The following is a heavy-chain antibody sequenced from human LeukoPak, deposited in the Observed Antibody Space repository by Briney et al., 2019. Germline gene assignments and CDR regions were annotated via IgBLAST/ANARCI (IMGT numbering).Heavy chain of an antibody. V-gene: IGHV3-53*01. Sequence: PGGSLRLSCAASGFTVSSNYMSWVRQAPGKGLEWVSVIYSGGSTYYADSVKGRFTISRDNSKNTLYLQMNSLRAEDTAVYYCASQGFYDSSGYLDYWGQGTLVTVSS. D-gene: IGHD3-22*01. CDR3: ASQGFYDSSGYLDY. CDR1: GFTVSSNY. J-gene: IGHJ4*02. CDR2: IYSGGST.